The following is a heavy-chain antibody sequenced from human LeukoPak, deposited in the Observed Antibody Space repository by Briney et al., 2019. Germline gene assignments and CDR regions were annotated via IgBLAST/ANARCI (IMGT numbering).Heavy chain of an antibody. Sequence: SETLSLTCVVYGVSFSGYYWSWIRQPPGKGLEWIGEINHSGSTNYNPSLKSRVTISVDTSKNQFSLKLRSVTAADTAMYYCARTQWLQSLFDYWGQGTLVTVSS. CDR2: INHSGST. CDR1: GVSFSGYY. V-gene: IGHV4-34*01. CDR3: ARTQWLQSLFDY. D-gene: IGHD5-24*01. J-gene: IGHJ4*02.